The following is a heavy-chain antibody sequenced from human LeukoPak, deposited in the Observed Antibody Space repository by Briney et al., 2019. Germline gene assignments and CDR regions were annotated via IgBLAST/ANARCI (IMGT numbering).Heavy chain of an antibody. V-gene: IGHV4-59*01. CDR2: IYYSGST. Sequence: PSETLSLTCTVSGGSISSYYWSWIRQPPGKGLEWIGYIYYSGSTNYNPSLKSRVTISVDPSKNQFSLKLSSVTAADTAVYYCARVGQQLVPGPIDYWGQGTLVTVSS. CDR3: ARVGQQLVPGPIDY. J-gene: IGHJ4*02. D-gene: IGHD6-13*01. CDR1: GGSISSYY.